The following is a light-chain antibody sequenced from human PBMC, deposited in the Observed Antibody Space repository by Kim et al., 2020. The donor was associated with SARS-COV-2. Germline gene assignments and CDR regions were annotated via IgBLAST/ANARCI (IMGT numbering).Light chain of an antibody. V-gene: IGLV1-44*01. CDR2: SDD. J-gene: IGLJ1*01. CDR1: DSNIVTNT. Sequence: QSALTQPPSASGTPGQTVTISCSGSDSNIVTNTVNWYQQIPGTAPKLLIYSDDHRPSGDPDRFSGSKSGTSASLAISGLQSGDEADYYCSAWDDSLNVNVFGTGTKVTVL. CDR3: SAWDDSLNVNV.